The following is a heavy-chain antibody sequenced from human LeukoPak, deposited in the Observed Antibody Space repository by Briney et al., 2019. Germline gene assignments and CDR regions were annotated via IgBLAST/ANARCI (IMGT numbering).Heavy chain of an antibody. D-gene: IGHD2-15*01. Sequence: SETLSLTCTVSGGSISSYYWSWIRQPPGKGLEWIGYIYYSGSTNYNPSLKSRVTISVDTSKNQFSLKLSSVTAADTAVYYCARDHHCSGGSCYYYGMDVWGQGTTVTVSS. J-gene: IGHJ6*02. CDR2: IYYSGST. CDR3: ARDHHCSGGSCYYYGMDV. V-gene: IGHV4-59*12. CDR1: GGSISSYY.